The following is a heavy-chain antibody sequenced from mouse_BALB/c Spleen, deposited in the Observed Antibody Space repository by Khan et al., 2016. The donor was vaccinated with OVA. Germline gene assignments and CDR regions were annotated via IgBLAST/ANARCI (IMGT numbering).Heavy chain of an antibody. CDR2: IWAGGST. D-gene: IGHD1-3*01. CDR3: ARLEDI. Sequence: QVQLKESGPGLVAPSQSVSITCNVSGFSLTSYGVHWVRQTPGKGLEWLGVIWAGGSTNYNSALMSRLSISKDNSKSQVFLKMNRLQTDDTAMYYCARLEDIWGQGTTLTVAS. J-gene: IGHJ2*01. CDR1: GFSLTSYG. V-gene: IGHV2-9*02.